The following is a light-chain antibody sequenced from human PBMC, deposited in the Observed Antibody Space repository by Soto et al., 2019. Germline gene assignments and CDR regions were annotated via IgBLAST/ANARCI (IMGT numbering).Light chain of an antibody. J-gene: IGKJ5*01. CDR2: KVS. V-gene: IGKV2-30*02. Sequence: DVVVTQSPLSLPVTLGQAASISCRSSQSLVHRDGNTYLSWFRXRPGQSXXRXIYKVSNREAGVPDRFSGSVSGTDFTLKISRVEAEDVGPYYGMQGSHWPPITFGQGTRLEIK. CDR1: QSLVHRDGNTY. CDR3: MQGSHWPPIT.